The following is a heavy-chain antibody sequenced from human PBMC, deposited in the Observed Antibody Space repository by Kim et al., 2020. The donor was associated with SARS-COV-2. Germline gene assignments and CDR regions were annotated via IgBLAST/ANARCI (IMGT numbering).Heavy chain of an antibody. CDR1: GFTFSSYA. Sequence: GGSLRLSCAASGFTFSSYAMSWVRQAPGKGLEWVSAISGSGGSTYYADSVKGRFTISRDNSKNTLYLQMNSLRAEDTAVYYCAKFKFTDIPGLLNYFDYWGQGTLVTVSS. D-gene: IGHD2-15*01. V-gene: IGHV3-23*01. CDR2: ISGSGGST. CDR3: AKFKFTDIPGLLNYFDY. J-gene: IGHJ4*02.